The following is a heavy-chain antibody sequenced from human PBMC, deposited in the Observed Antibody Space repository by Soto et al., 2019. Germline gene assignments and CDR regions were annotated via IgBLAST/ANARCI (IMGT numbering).Heavy chain of an antibody. V-gene: IGHV4-34*01. CDR2: INHSGST. CDR3: ARGIIAEAGSFDY. D-gene: IGHD6-13*01. CDR1: GGSFSGYY. J-gene: IGHJ4*02. Sequence: QVQLQQWGAGLLKPSETLSLTCAVYGGSFSGYYWSWIRQPPGKGLEWIGEINHSGSTNYNPSLKCRVTLLVDTSKNQFSLKLSSVTAADTAVYYCARGIIAEAGSFDYWGQGTLVTVSS.